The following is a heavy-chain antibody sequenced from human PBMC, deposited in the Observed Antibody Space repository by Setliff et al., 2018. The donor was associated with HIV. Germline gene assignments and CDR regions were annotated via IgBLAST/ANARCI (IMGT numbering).Heavy chain of an antibody. CDR3: ARVATVSHPGAYFDY. J-gene: IGHJ4*02. CDR1: GYTFSNYD. Sequence: ASVKVSCKASGYTFSNYDINWVRQATGQGLEWVGWMNPNSGNTGYAQKFQGRVTLTRNTSISTADMELSSLRSEDTDVYSCARVATVSHPGAYFDYWGQGTLVTVSS. V-gene: IGHV1-8*01. CDR2: MNPNSGNT. D-gene: IGHD4-4*01.